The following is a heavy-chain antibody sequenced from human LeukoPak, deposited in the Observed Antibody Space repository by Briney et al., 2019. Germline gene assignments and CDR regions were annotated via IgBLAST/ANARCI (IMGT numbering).Heavy chain of an antibody. CDR3: ARESAMVRGDY. J-gene: IGHJ4*02. CDR1: GFTFSSYG. V-gene: IGHV3-33*01. Sequence: PGGSLRLSCAASGFTFSSYGMDWVRQAPGKGLEWVAVIYYDGSKTFYADSVKGRFTISRDNSKNTLYLQMNSLRVEDTAVYYCARESAMVRGDYWGQGTLVTVSS. CDR2: IYYDGSKT. D-gene: IGHD3-10*01.